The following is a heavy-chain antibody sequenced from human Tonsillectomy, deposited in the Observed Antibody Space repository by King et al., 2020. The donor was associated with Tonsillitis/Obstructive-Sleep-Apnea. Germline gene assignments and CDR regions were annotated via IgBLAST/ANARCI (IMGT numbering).Heavy chain of an antibody. CDR1: GFTFSSYA. CDR2: ISDSGVRT. CDR3: AKDDLRGVFDY. V-gene: IGHV3-23*04. Sequence: EVQLVESGGGLVQPGGSLRLSCAASGFTFSSYAMSWVRQAPGKGLEWVSAISDSGVRTYYADSVKGRFTISRDISKNTLYLQMNSLRAEDTAVYYWAKDDLRGVFDYWGQGTLVTVSS. J-gene: IGHJ4*02. D-gene: IGHD2-8*01.